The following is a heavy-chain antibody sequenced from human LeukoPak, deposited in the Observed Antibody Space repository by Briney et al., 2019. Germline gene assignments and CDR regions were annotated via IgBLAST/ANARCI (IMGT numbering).Heavy chain of an antibody. CDR2: MNPNSGNT. CDR1: GYTFTSYD. V-gene: IGHV1-8*03. Sequence: ASVEVSCKASGYTFTSYDINWVRQATGQGLEWMGWMNPNSGNTGYARKFQGRVTITRNTSISTAYMELSSLRSEDTAVYYCARDRVDYDSSGYWTNWFDPWGQGTLVTVSS. J-gene: IGHJ5*02. D-gene: IGHD3-22*01. CDR3: ARDRVDYDSSGYWTNWFDP.